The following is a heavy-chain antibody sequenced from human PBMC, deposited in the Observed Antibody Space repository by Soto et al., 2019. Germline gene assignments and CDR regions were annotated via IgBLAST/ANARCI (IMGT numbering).Heavy chain of an antibody. V-gene: IGHV6-1*01. Sequence: RTLTGTVSGSRVASNSAACKWIKQSPSRGLEWLGRTYYRSKWYNDYAVSVKSRITINPDTSKNQFSLQLNSVTPEDTAVYYCARERLWVTKVRGVNWFDPWGQGTLVTVSS. CDR3: ARERLWVTKVRGVNWFDP. CDR1: GSRVASNSAA. CDR2: TYYRSKWYN. D-gene: IGHD3-10*01. J-gene: IGHJ5*02.